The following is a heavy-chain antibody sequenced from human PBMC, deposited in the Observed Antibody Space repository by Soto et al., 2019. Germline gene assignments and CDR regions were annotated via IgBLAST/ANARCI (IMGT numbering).Heavy chain of an antibody. CDR3: AKKYHSASGTYLYDFGG. Sequence: GGSLRLSCTASGFTFSNYAMSWVRQAPGKGLEWVSTISGSDGSTYYADTVKGRFTISRDNSKNTLFLQMNSLRAEDTALYYYAKKYHSASGTYLYDFGGWGEGTLVTV. CDR2: ISGSDGST. D-gene: IGHD3-10*01. J-gene: IGHJ4*02. V-gene: IGHV3-23*01. CDR1: GFTFSNYA.